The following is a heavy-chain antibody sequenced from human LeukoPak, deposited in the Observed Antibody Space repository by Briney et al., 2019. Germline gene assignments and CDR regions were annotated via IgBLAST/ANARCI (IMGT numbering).Heavy chain of an antibody. CDR3: ARPSPPGDGYNPSDQ. CDR1: GYTFTSYY. V-gene: IGHV3-30*04. D-gene: IGHD5-24*01. Sequence: SCKASGYTFTSYYMHWVRQAPGKGLEWVAVISNDERNKYYAESVKGRFTISRDNSNSMVYLQMTSLRLEDTAVYYCARPSPPGDGYNPSDQWGQGSLVIVSS. J-gene: IGHJ4*02. CDR2: ISNDERNK.